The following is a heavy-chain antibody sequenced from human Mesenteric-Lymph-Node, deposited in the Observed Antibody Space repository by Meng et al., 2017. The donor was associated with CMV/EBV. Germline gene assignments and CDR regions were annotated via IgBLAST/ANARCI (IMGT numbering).Heavy chain of an antibody. V-gene: IGHV3-74*01. J-gene: IGHJ5*02. D-gene: IGHD7-27*01. Sequence: GGSLRLSCAASGFTFSSYWMHWVRQAPGKGLVWVSRINSDGSSTSYADSVKGRFTISRDSAKNTLYLQMNSLRAEDTAVYYCARVSGASWFDPWGQGTLVTVSS. CDR2: INSDGSST. CDR3: ARVSGASWFDP. CDR1: GFTFSSYW.